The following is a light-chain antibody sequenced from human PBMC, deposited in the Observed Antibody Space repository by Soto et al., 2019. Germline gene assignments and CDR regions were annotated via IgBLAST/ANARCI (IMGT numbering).Light chain of an antibody. CDR2: AAS. CDR3: QNYNSAPLT. V-gene: IGKV1-27*01. J-gene: IGKJ4*01. Sequence: DIQMTQSPSTLSASLGDRLSITCRASQGVTYYLAWYQQKPGKVHKXLIYAASTLQSGVPSRFSGGGSGADLTITISSLQPEDVDTYYCQNYNSAPLTFGGGTKVDIK. CDR1: QGVTYY.